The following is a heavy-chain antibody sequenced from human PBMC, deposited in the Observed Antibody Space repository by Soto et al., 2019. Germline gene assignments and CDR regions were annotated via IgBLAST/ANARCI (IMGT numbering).Heavy chain of an antibody. D-gene: IGHD4-17*01. Sequence: QVHLVQSGAEVKKPGASVKVSCKASGYIFSSYAVTWVRQAPGQGLEWMGWNRAYTGDTNYTQNLQDRVTMTTDTSTNTAYMELSDLRYDDTAVYYCARLGTVRTYFDYWGQCTLITVSS. CDR1: GYIFSSYA. CDR2: NRAYTGDT. CDR3: ARLGTVRTYFDY. J-gene: IGHJ4*02. V-gene: IGHV1-18*01.